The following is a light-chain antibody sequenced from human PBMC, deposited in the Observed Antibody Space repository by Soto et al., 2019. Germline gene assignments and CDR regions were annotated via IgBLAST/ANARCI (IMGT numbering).Light chain of an antibody. Sequence: EIVLTQSPGTLSLSPGERATLSCRASQSVSSNYLAWYQQKPGQAPSLLIYGASSRATGIPDRFSGSGSGTDFTLTISRLEPEAVYMYYCQQYGTSAPITFGQGTRLEIE. CDR1: QSVSSNY. CDR3: QQYGTSAPIT. V-gene: IGKV3-20*01. CDR2: GAS. J-gene: IGKJ5*01.